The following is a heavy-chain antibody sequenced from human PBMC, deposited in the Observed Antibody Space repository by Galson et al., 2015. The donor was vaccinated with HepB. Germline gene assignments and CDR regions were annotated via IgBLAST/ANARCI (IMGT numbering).Heavy chain of an antibody. Sequence: SLRLSCAASGFSFSTSVMHWVRQSPGKGPEWVAIISDEGSYKYHADSVKGRFSISRDNSKNTLYLQMNSLRSEDTAVYYCAKDRGSRQQLVTNGRPFDPWGQGTLVTVSP. CDR3: AKDRGSRQQLVTNGRPFDP. CDR1: GFSFSTSV. D-gene: IGHD6-13*01. J-gene: IGHJ5*02. V-gene: IGHV3-30*18. CDR2: ISDEGSYK.